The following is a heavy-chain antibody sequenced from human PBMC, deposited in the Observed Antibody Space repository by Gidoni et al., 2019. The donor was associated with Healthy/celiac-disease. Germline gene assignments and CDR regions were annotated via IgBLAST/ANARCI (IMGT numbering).Heavy chain of an antibody. CDR3: ARGGVPDWYFDL. V-gene: IGHV3-33*01. D-gene: IGHD2-8*02. CDR2: IWYDGSNK. CDR1: GFSFSSYG. J-gene: IGHJ2*01. Sequence: QVQLVESGGGVAQPGRSLRLSCAASGFSFSSYGMHWVRQAPSKGLAWLAIIWYDGSNKYYADSVKGRFTISRDNSKNTLSLQMNSLRAEDTAVYYCARGGVPDWYFDLWGRGTLVTVSS.